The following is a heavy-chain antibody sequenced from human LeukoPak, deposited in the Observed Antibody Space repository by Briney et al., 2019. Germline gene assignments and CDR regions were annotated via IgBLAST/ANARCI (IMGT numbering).Heavy chain of an antibody. CDR2: INEDGSEK. CDR1: GFTFSRYW. J-gene: IGHJ4*02. Sequence: SGGSLRLSCAASGFTFSRYWMNWVRQAPGKGLEWVANINEDGSEKHFVDSVKGRLTISRDNAKISLYLQMNSLRVEDTAVYYCARAVDDDPVDYWGQGTLVTVSS. D-gene: IGHD4-23*01. CDR3: ARAVDDDPVDY. V-gene: IGHV3-7*04.